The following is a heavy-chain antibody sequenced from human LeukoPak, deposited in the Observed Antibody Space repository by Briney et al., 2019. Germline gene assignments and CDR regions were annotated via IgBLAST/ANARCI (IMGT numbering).Heavy chain of an antibody. CDR1: GYTFSSYG. CDR2: ISGYNGNT. CDR3: AKYGLAAAGTKARWLDP. V-gene: IGHV1-18*01. Sequence: ASVKVSCKASGYTFSSYGISWVRQAPGQGLEWMGWISGYNGNTNYAQKLQGRVTMTTDTSTSTAYMELRSLTSDDTAVYYCAKYGLAAAGTKARWLDPWGQGTLVTVSS. J-gene: IGHJ5*02. D-gene: IGHD6-13*01.